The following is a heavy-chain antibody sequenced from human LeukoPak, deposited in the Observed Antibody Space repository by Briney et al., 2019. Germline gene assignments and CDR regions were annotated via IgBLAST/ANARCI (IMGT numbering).Heavy chain of an antibody. V-gene: IGHV4-34*01. CDR2: INHSGST. CDR3: ARGRGKGLYPHCTYYFDY. Sequence: PSETLSLTCAVYGGSFSGYYWSWIRQPPGKGLEWIGEINHSGSTNYNPSLKSRVTISVDTSKNQFPLKLSSVTAADTAVYYCARGRGKGLYPHCTYYFDYWGQGTLVTVSS. D-gene: IGHD1-26*01. CDR1: GGSFSGYY. J-gene: IGHJ4*02.